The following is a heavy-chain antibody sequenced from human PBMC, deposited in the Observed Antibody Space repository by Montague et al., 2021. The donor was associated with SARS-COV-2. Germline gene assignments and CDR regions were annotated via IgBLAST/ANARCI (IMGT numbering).Heavy chain of an antibody. CDR3: VATYNGNWYYFDY. Sequence: SETLSLTCSVSGGSFSSGDSYWGWLRQAPGKGLEWIGDLYYTGXAXYXXXXRSRVTISADTSKNQFSLKLNSATAADTAVYYCVATYNGNWYYFDYWGQGTMVTVSS. J-gene: IGHJ4*02. D-gene: IGHD6-13*01. CDR2: LYYTGXA. V-gene: IGHV4-39*01. CDR1: GGSFSSGDSY.